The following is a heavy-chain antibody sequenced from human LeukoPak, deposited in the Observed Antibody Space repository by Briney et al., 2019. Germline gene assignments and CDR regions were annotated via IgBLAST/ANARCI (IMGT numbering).Heavy chain of an antibody. CDR3: ARGNYYGMDV. CDR2: INSDGTIT. Sequence: GGSLRLSCAASVFTFSSSWTHWVRQALGKGVLWVSRINSDGTITYYADSVKGRFTISRDNAKNTLYLQVNSLRAEDTAVYYCARGNYYGMDVWGQGTTVTVSS. V-gene: IGHV3-74*01. CDR1: VFTFSSSW. J-gene: IGHJ6*02.